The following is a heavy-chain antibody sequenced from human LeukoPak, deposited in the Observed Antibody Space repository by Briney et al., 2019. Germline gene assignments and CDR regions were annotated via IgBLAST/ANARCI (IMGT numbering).Heavy chain of an antibody. D-gene: IGHD3-3*01. Sequence: SVKVSCKXSGGTFSSNAISWVRQAPGQGLEWMGGIIPIFGTANYAQKFQGRVTITADESTSTAYMELSSLRSEDTAVYYCARGRNYDFWSGKFPHGGWFDPWGQGTLVTVSS. CDR1: GGTFSSNA. CDR3: ARGRNYDFWSGKFPHGGWFDP. J-gene: IGHJ5*02. CDR2: IIPIFGTA. V-gene: IGHV1-69*13.